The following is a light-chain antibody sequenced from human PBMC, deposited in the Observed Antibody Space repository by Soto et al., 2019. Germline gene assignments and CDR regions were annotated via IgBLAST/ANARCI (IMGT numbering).Light chain of an antibody. V-gene: IGLV1-40*01. CDR2: GNS. J-gene: IGLJ1*01. CDR3: QSYDSSLSGYV. Sequence: QSVLTQPPSVSGAPGQRVTISGTVSSSNIGAGYDVHWYQQLLGTAPKLLIYGNSNRPSGVPDRFSGSKSGTSASLAITGLQAEDEADYYCQSYDSSLSGYVFGTGTKVTVL. CDR1: SSNIGAGYD.